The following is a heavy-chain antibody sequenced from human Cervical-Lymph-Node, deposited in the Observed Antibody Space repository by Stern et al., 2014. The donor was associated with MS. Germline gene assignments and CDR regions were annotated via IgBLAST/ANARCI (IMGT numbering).Heavy chain of an antibody. J-gene: IGHJ4*02. CDR3: AHRRTAFYFFDY. Sequence: QVTLKESGPALVKPTQSLTLTCTFSGFSLNTDGVAVGLIRQPPGKAPGWLAVIFWDDEKKYSPPLQTRLAISMDTSKNQVVLNMANMDPLDTGTYYCAHRRTAFYFFDYWGQGILVTVSS. D-gene: IGHD3-10*01. CDR2: IFWDDEK. V-gene: IGHV2-5*02. CDR1: GFSLNTDGVA.